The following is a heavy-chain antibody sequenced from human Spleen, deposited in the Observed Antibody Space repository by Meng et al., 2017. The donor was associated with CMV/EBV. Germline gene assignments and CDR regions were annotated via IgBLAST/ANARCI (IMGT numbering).Heavy chain of an antibody. V-gene: IGHV4-59*01. J-gene: IGHJ4*02. CDR1: GGSISSFY. Sequence: SETLSLTCTVSGGSISSFYWSWIRQPPGKGLEWIGQIYYNGHTNYSPSLKSRITLSVDTSKKQFSLQLSSVTAADTAVYYCAREGHYGDYVDYWGQGTLVTVSS. D-gene: IGHD4-17*01. CDR3: AREGHYGDYVDY. CDR2: IYYNGHT.